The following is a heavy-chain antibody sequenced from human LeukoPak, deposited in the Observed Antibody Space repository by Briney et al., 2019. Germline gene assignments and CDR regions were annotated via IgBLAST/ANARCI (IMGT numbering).Heavy chain of an antibody. V-gene: IGHV3-30*04. Sequence: GGSLRLSCVASGFTFSSYAMHWVRQAPGKGLEWVAVISYDGSNKYYADSVKGRFTISRDNSKNTLYLQMNSLRAEDTAVYYCARDLAAAPFYWGQGTLVTVSS. J-gene: IGHJ4*02. D-gene: IGHD6-13*01. CDR3: ARDLAAAPFY. CDR2: ISYDGSNK. CDR1: GFTFSSYA.